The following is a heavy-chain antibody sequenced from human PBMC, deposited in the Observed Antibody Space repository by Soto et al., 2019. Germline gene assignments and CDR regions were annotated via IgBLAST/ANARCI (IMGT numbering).Heavy chain of an antibody. Sequence: PGGSLRLSCSASGFTFSSYAMHWVRQAPGKGLEYVSAISSNGGSTYYADSVKGRFTISRDNSKNTLYLQMSSLRAEDTAVYYCVKDSYSSGWYGDDYYYYGMDVWGQGTTVTVSS. V-gene: IGHV3-64D*06. CDR2: ISSNGGST. J-gene: IGHJ6*02. CDR3: VKDSYSSGWYGDDYYYYGMDV. CDR1: GFTFSSYA. D-gene: IGHD6-19*01.